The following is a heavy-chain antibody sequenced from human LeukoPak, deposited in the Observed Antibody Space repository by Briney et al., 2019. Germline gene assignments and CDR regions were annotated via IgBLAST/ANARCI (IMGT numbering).Heavy chain of an antibody. CDR2: IYYSGST. Sequence: PSETLSLTCIVSGGSMSSYYWSWIRQPPGKGLEWIGYIYYSGSTNYNPSLKSRVTISVDTSKNQFSLKLSSVTAADTAVYYCARIGHEDYYFDYWGQGTLVTVSS. CDR1: GGSMSSYY. J-gene: IGHJ4*02. CDR3: ARIGHEDYYFDY. V-gene: IGHV4-59*01.